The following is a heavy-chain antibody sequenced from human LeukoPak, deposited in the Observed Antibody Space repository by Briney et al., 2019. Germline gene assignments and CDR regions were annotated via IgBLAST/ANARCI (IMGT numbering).Heavy chain of an antibody. D-gene: IGHD6-19*01. V-gene: IGHV3-7*01. CDR2: VKQDGSEK. CDR3: ARRDSSGWYVENNWFDP. J-gene: IGHJ5*02. Sequence: GGSLRLSCAASGFTFSSYWMSWVRQAPGKGLEWVANVKQDGSEKYYVDSVKGRFTISRDNAKNSLYLQMNSLRAEDTAVYYCARRDSSGWYVENNWFDPWGQGTLVTVSS. CDR1: GFTFSSYW.